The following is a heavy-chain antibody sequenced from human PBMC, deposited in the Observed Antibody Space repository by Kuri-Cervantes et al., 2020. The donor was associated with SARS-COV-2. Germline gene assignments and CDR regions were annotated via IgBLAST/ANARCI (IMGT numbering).Heavy chain of an antibody. CDR3: ARVDVVVPAAVPQFDY. J-gene: IGHJ4*02. CDR1: GFTFSSYG. Sequence: GGSLRLSCAASGFTFSSYGMHWVRQAPGKGLEWVSSISDTGGSTYYADSVKGRFTISRDNAKNSVYLQMNSLRAEDTAVDYCARVDVVVPAAVPQFDYWGQGTLVTVSS. D-gene: IGHD2-2*01. V-gene: IGHV3-48*04. CDR2: ISDTGGST.